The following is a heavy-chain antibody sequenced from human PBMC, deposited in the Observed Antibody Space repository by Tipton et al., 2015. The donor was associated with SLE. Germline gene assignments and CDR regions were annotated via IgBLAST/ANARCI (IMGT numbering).Heavy chain of an antibody. CDR1: GGSFSGYC. CDR2: INHSGST. Sequence: TLSLTCAVYGGSFSGYCWSWIRQPPGKGLEWIGEINHSGSTNYNPSLKSRVTISVDTSKNQFSLKLSSVTAADTAVYYCARDGESVGGVIPYYWGQGTLVTVSS. V-gene: IGHV4-34*01. J-gene: IGHJ4*02. D-gene: IGHD3-16*02. CDR3: ARDGESVGGVIPYY.